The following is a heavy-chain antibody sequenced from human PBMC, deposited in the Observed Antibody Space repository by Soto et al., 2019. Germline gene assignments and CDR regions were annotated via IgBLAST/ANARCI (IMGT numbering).Heavy chain of an antibody. CDR1: GYTLTTYG. Sequence: QVQLVQSGAEGKKPGASVKVSCKAAGYTLTTYGVSWVRQAPGQGLEWVGWISAYNDHTNYAQKLQGRVTMTTDTSTSTAYMELRSLRSDDTAVYYCARGTYFDYWGQGTLVTVSS. CDR2: ISAYNDHT. CDR3: ARGTYFDY. D-gene: IGHD1-1*01. V-gene: IGHV1-18*01. J-gene: IGHJ4*02.